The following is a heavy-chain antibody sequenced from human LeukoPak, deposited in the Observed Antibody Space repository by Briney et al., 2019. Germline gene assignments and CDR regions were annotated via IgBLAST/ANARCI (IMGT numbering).Heavy chain of an antibody. V-gene: IGHV3-23*01. D-gene: IGHD6-19*01. CDR3: AKALGCSSGWYFDY. J-gene: IGHJ4*02. CDR2: ISGSGGST. Sequence: PGRSLRLSCAASGFTFSSYGMHWVRQAPGKGLEWVSAISGSGGSTYYADSVKGRFTISRDNSKNTLYLQMNSLRAEDTAVYYCAKALGCSSGWYFDYWGQGTLVTVSS. CDR1: GFTFSSYG.